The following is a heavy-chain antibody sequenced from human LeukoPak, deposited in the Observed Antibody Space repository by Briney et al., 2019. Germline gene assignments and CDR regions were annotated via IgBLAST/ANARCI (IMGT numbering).Heavy chain of an antibody. CDR3: ARHHRYDSGGYYGKPVDY. V-gene: IGHV4-39*01. D-gene: IGHD3-22*01. Sequence: PSETLSLTCTVSGGSISTSSYYWGWIRQPPGKGLEWIGSIFYSGTTYHNPSLKSRVTISVDTSKNQFSLKLRSVTAADTSVYSCARHHRYDSGGYYGKPVDYWGQGTLVTVSS. CDR2: IFYSGTT. CDR1: GGSISTSSYY. J-gene: IGHJ4*02.